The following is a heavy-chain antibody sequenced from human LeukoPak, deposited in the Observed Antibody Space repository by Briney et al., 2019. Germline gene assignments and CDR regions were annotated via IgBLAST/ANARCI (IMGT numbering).Heavy chain of an antibody. J-gene: IGHJ3*02. V-gene: IGHV4-30-2*01. CDR3: ARDRYSSCWFDAFDI. CDR1: GGSISSGGYY. CDR2: IYHSGST. D-gene: IGHD6-19*01. Sequence: PSETLSLTCTVSGGSISSGGYYWSWIRQPPGKGLEWIGYIYHSGSTYYNPSLKSRVTISVDRSKNQFSLKLSSVTAADTAVYYCARDRYSSCWFDAFDIWGQGTMVTVSS.